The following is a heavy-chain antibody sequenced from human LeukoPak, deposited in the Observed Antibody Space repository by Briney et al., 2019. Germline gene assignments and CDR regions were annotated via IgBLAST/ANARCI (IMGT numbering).Heavy chain of an antibody. Sequence: GGSLRLSCAASGFTFSSYWMSWVRQAPGKGLEWVANIKQDGSEKYYVDSVEGRFTISRDNAKNSLYLQMNSLRAEDTAVYYCARAITMVRGGALFQHWGQGTLVTVSS. D-gene: IGHD3-10*01. CDR3: ARAITMVRGGALFQH. CDR2: IKQDGSEK. V-gene: IGHV3-7*01. J-gene: IGHJ1*01. CDR1: GFTFSSYW.